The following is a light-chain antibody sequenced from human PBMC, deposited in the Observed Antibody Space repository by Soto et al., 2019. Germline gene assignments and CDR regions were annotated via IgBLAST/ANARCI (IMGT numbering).Light chain of an antibody. V-gene: IGKV3D-15*01. CDR3: QQYHDWHLT. Sequence: EIVMTQSPATLSVSPGERATLSCRASQSVSSNFAWYQQRPAQAPRLLIDDVSTRATGVPTRLSGSGSGTEFTLTISSLQSEDFAFYYCQQYHDWHLTFGGGTSVAIK. CDR1: QSVSSN. CDR2: DVS. J-gene: IGKJ4*01.